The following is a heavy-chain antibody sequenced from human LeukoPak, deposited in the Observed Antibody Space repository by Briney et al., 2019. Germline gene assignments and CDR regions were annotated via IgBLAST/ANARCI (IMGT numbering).Heavy chain of an antibody. D-gene: IGHD4-17*01. Sequence: KPSETLSLTCAVYGGSFSGYYWSWIRQPPGKGLEWIREINHSGSTNYNPSLKSRVTISVDTSKNQFSLKLSSVTAADTAVYYCARGAYGDYGPNYYYYYGMDVWGQGTTVTVSS. J-gene: IGHJ6*02. CDR2: INHSGST. CDR3: ARGAYGDYGPNYYYYYGMDV. CDR1: GGSFSGYY. V-gene: IGHV4-34*01.